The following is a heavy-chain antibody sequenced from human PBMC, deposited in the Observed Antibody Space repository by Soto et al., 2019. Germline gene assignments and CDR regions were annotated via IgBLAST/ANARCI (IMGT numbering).Heavy chain of an antibody. CDR1: GFTFSSYG. CDR2: ISYDGSNK. Sequence: QVQLVESGGGVVQPGRSLRLSCAASGFTFSSYGMHWVRQAPGKGLEWVAVISYDGSNKYYADSVKGRFTISRDNSKNTRYLQMNSLRAEDTAVYYCAKERRDGYNTALVYWGQGTLVTVSS. CDR3: AKERRDGYNTALVY. D-gene: IGHD5-12*01. V-gene: IGHV3-30*18. J-gene: IGHJ4*02.